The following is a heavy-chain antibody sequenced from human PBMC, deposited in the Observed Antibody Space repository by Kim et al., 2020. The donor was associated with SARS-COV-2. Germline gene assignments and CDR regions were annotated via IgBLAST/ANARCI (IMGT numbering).Heavy chain of an antibody. D-gene: IGHD4-17*01. CDR3: SLKYGDTLRLKDYYYGMDV. CDR1: GYTFTSYD. V-gene: IGHV1-8*01. CDR2: MNPNSGNT. Sequence: ASVKVSCKASGYTFTSYDINWVRQATGQGLEWMGWMNPNSGNTGYAQKFQGRVTMTRNTSISTAYMELSSLRSEDTAVYYCSLKYGDTLRLKDYYYGMDVWGQGTTVTVSS. J-gene: IGHJ6*02.